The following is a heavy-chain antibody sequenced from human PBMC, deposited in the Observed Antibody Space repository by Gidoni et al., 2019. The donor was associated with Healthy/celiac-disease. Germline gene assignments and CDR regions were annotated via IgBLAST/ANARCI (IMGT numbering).Heavy chain of an antibody. D-gene: IGHD2-8*01. CDR1: GFTFSSYW. Sequence: EVQLVESGGGLVQPGGSLRLSCAAPGFTFSSYWLSWVRQAPGKGLEWVANIKQDGSEKYYVDSVKGRFTISRDNAKNSLYLQMNSLRAEDTAVYYCARGPSTVYATQNDYYGMDVWGQGTTVTVSS. CDR3: ARGPSTVYATQNDYYGMDV. V-gene: IGHV3-7*04. CDR2: IKQDGSEK. J-gene: IGHJ6*02.